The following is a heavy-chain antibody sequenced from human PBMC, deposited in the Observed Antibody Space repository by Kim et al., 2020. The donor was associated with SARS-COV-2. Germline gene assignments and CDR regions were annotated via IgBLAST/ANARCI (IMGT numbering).Heavy chain of an antibody. CDR3: ARVVVGAFSWDY. V-gene: IGHV4-30-4*01. J-gene: IGHJ4*02. Sequence: SETLSLTCTVSGGSISSGDYYWSWIRQPPGKGLEWIGYIYYSGSTYYNPSLKSRVTISVDTSKNQFSLKLSSVTAADTAVYYCARVVVGAFSWDYWGQGTLVTVSS. CDR1: GGSISSGDYY. CDR2: IYYSGST. D-gene: IGHD1-26*01.